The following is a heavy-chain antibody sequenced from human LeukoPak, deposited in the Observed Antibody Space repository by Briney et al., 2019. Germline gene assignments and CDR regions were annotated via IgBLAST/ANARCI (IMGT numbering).Heavy chain of an antibody. J-gene: IGHJ5*02. Sequence: AASVKVSCKASGYAFSSHPVSWVRQAPGQGLEWMGWISAYSGNTSYAQRFQGRVTITADESTSTAYMELSSLRSEDTAVYYCARDRDGGNWFDPWGQGTLVTVSS. CDR2: ISAYSGNT. CDR3: ARDRDGGNWFDP. CDR1: GYAFSSHP. V-gene: IGHV1-18*01. D-gene: IGHD4-23*01.